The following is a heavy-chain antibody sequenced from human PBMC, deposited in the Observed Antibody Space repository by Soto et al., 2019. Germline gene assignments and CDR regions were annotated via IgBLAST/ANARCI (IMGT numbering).Heavy chain of an antibody. Sequence: PSETLSLTCAVHGGSLSGYYWSWIRQPPGKGLEWIGEINHSGSTNYNPSLKSRVSISVDTSKNQFSLNLSSVSAADTAVYYCAREGSNIYHRLRFFDYWGQGTLVTVSS. CDR3: AREGSNIYHRLRFFDY. CDR2: INHSGST. V-gene: IGHV4-34*01. J-gene: IGHJ4*02. D-gene: IGHD1-26*01. CDR1: GGSLSGYY.